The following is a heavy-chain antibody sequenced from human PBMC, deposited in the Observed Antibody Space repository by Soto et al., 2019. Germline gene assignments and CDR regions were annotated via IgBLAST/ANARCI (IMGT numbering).Heavy chain of an antibody. Sequence: EVQLVESGGGLVKPGGSLRLSCAASGFTFSSYSMNWVRQAPGKGLEWVSSISSSSSYIYYADSVKGRFTISRDNAKNSLYLQMNSLRAEDTAVYYCARDNLDSSDYNYWGQGTLVTVSS. D-gene: IGHD4-17*01. J-gene: IGHJ4*02. CDR1: GFTFSSYS. CDR2: ISSSSSYI. CDR3: ARDNLDSSDYNY. V-gene: IGHV3-21*01.